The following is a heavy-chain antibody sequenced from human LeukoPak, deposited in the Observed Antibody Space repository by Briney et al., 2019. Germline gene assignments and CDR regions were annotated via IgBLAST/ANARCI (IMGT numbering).Heavy chain of an antibody. CDR2: SSTYNANT. Sequence: ASVKVSCKASGYTFTSNAITWVRQAPGQGLKWMGWSSTYNANTRYAQKFQGRVTMTIDTSTSTAYMELRNLTSDDTAVYYCARISTSWSDPWGQGTLVIVSS. J-gene: IGHJ5*02. V-gene: IGHV1-18*01. D-gene: IGHD3-3*02. CDR1: GYTFTSNA. CDR3: ARISTSWSDP.